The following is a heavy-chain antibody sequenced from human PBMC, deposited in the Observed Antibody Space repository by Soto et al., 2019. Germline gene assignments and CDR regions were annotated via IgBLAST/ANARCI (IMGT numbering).Heavy chain of an antibody. CDR1: GGTFSSYA. Sequence: GASVKVSCKASGGTFSSYAISWVRQAPGQGLEWMGGIIPIFGTANYAQKFQGRVTITADESTSTAYMELSSLRSEDTAVYYCAREKSHRHQLLSWFDPWGQGTLVTVSS. V-gene: IGHV1-69*13. CDR2: IIPIFGTA. CDR3: AREKSHRHQLLSWFDP. D-gene: IGHD2-2*01. J-gene: IGHJ5*02.